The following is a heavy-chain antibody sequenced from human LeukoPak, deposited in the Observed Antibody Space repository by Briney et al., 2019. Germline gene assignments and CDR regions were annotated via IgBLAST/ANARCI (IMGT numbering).Heavy chain of an antibody. CDR2: ISSSSSYI. Sequence: GGSLTLSCAASGFTFSSCSMNWVRRAPGKGLEWVSSISSSSSYIYYADSVKGRFTISRDNAKNSLYLQMNSLRAEDTAVYYCARDSYAGNHDFRSWGQGTLVTVSS. V-gene: IGHV3-21*01. J-gene: IGHJ5*02. CDR3: ARDSYAGNHDFRS. CDR1: GFTFSSCS. D-gene: IGHD4-23*01.